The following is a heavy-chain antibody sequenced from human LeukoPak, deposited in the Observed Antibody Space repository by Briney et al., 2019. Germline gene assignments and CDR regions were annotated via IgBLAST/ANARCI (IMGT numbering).Heavy chain of an antibody. CDR1: GWSFNDHY. CDR2: INARGDT. J-gene: IGHJ5*02. V-gene: IGHV4-34*01. D-gene: IGHD2-2*01. CDR3: ARGQVPAARGYNWFDP. Sequence: PSETLSLTCAVYGWSFNDHYWNWIRQPPGKGLECIGEINARGDTNFNPSLKSRVTISVDSSKNQFSLTLRSMIAADTAVYYCARGQVPAARGYNWFDPWGQGTLVTVSS.